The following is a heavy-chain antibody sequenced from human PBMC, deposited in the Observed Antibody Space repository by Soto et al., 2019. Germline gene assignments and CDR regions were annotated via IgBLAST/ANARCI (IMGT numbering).Heavy chain of an antibody. V-gene: IGHV4-39*01. CDR1: GGSISSFTYY. J-gene: IGHJ5*02. CDR3: ARRERYYGSPGWFDP. D-gene: IGHD3-10*01. Sequence: SETLSLTCSVSGGSISSFTYYWGWIRQPPGKGLEWTGTVYYNENTYYNPSLKSRVTITVDTAKNQFSLNLRSVTAADTAMYFCARRERYYGSPGWFDPWGPGTLVTVS. CDR2: VYYNENT.